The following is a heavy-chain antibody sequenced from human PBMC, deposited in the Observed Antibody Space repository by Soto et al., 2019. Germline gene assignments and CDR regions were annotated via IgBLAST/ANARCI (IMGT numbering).Heavy chain of an antibody. Sequence: QVQLVQSGAEVKKPGSSVKVSCKASGGTFSSYTISWVRQAPGQGLEWMGRIIPILGIANYAQKFQGRVTITADKSTSTAYMELSSLRSEDTAVYYCARDRGGYCSGGSCPYYGMDVWGQGTMVTVSS. CDR1: GGTFSSYT. CDR2: IIPILGIA. CDR3: ARDRGGYCSGGSCPYYGMDV. V-gene: IGHV1-69*08. D-gene: IGHD2-15*01. J-gene: IGHJ6*02.